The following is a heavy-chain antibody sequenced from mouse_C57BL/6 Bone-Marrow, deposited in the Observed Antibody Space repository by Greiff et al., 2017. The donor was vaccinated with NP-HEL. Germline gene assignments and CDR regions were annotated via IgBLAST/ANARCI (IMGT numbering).Heavy chain of an antibody. V-gene: IGHV7-1*01. Sequence: EVMLVESGGGLVQSGRSLRLSCATSGFTFSDFYMEWVRQAPGKGLEWIAASRNKANDYTTEYSASVKGRFIVSRDTSQSILYLQMNALRAEDTAIYYCARDADSNYVAMDYWGQGTSVTVSS. CDR1: GFTFSDFY. CDR3: ARDADSNYVAMDY. CDR2: SRNKANDYTT. J-gene: IGHJ4*01. D-gene: IGHD2-5*01.